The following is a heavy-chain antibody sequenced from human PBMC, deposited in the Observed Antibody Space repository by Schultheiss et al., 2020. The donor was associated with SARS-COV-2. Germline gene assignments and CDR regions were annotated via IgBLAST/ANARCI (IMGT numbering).Heavy chain of an antibody. CDR1: GFTFDDYA. Sequence: GESLKISCAASGFTFDDYAMHWVRQAPGKGLEWVSLISWDGGSTYYADSVKGRFTISRDNSKNSLYLQMNSLRAEDTALYYCAKGYSYGGYDAFDIWGQGTMVTVS. J-gene: IGHJ3*02. CDR2: ISWDGGST. CDR3: AKGYSYGGYDAFDI. D-gene: IGHD5-18*01. V-gene: IGHV3-43D*03.